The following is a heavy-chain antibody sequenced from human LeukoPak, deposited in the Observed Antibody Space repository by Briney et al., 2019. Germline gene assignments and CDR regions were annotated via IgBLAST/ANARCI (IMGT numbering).Heavy chain of an antibody. J-gene: IGHJ6*04. Sequence: PGGSLRLSCAASGFTFSSYWMHWVRQAPGKGLVWVSRINSDGSSTSYADSVKGRFTISRDNAKNTLYLQMNSLRAEDTAVCYCARVRYFDWLLPYYYYGMDVWGKGTTVTVSS. CDR2: INSDGSST. CDR1: GFTFSSYW. D-gene: IGHD3-9*01. V-gene: IGHV3-74*01. CDR3: ARVRYFDWLLPYYYYGMDV.